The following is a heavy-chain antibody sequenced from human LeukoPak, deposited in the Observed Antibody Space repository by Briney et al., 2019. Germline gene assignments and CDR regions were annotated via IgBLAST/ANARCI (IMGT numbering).Heavy chain of an antibody. D-gene: IGHD1-26*01. CDR1: GYTFTGYY. CDR2: INPNSGGT. V-gene: IGHV1-2*02. Sequence: ASVKVSCKASGYTFTGYYMHWVRQAPGQGLEWMGWINPNSGGTNYAQKFQSRVTMTRDTSISTAYMELSRLRSDDTAVYYCARVLRRVQGGSYGYWGQGTLVTVSS. CDR3: ARVLRRVQGGSYGY. J-gene: IGHJ4*02.